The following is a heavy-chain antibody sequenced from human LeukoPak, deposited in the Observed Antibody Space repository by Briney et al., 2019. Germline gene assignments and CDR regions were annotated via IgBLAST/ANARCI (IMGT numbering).Heavy chain of an antibody. V-gene: IGHV4-39*01. CDR3: ANQLYGDYRAYYFDY. Sequence: PSETLSLTCTVSGGSISSSSYYWGWIRQPPGTGLEWIGSIYYSGSTYYNPSLKSRVTISVDTSKNQFSLKLSSVTAADTAVYYCANQLYGDYRAYYFDYWGQGTLVTVSS. CDR1: GGSISSSSYY. CDR2: IYYSGST. J-gene: IGHJ4*02. D-gene: IGHD4-17*01.